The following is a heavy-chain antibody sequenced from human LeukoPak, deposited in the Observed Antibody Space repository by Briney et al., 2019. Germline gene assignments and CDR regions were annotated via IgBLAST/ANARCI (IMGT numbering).Heavy chain of an antibody. CDR2: VYSGGLT. V-gene: IGHV3-66*01. Sequence: GGSLRLSCAASGFIVSENYMSWVRQAPGKGLEWVSTVYSGGLTFYADPVKGRFTISRDNSKNTLYLQMSSLRAEATAVYYCVRDRWPGLGDFWGQGTTVTVSS. D-gene: IGHD6-19*01. CDR1: GFIVSENY. J-gene: IGHJ6*02. CDR3: VRDRWPGLGDF.